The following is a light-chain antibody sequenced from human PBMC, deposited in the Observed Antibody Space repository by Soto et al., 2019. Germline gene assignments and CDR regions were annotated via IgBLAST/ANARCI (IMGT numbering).Light chain of an antibody. V-gene: IGKV4-1*01. CDR3: QQYYSTPIT. Sequence: DIQMTQSPSTLSGSVGDRVTITCRASQTISSWLAWYQQKPGQPPKLLIYWASTRESGVPDRFSGSGSGTDFTLTISSLQAEDVAVYYCQQYYSTPITFGQGTRREIK. CDR1: QTISSW. CDR2: WAS. J-gene: IGKJ5*01.